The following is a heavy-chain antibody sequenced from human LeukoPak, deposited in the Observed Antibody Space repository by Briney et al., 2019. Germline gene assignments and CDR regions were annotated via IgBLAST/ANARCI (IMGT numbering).Heavy chain of an antibody. CDR2: IGTTDI. V-gene: IGHV3-23*01. CDR3: AKSPGGWYHDY. J-gene: IGHJ4*02. Sequence: GGSLRLSCAASGFTFSNHGMSWVRQAPGKGLEWVSSIGTTDIFFADSVKGRFAISRDNSKNMLYLQMTSLRGEDTAIYYCAKSPGGWYHDYWGQGTLVTVSS. D-gene: IGHD6-19*01. CDR1: GFTFSNHG.